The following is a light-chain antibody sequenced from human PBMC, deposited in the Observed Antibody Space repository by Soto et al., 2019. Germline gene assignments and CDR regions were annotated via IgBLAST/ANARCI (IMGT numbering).Light chain of an antibody. Sequence: EIVMTQSPATLSGSPGERATLSCRASRSVGSDLAWYQQKPIQPPRLVIYDIFNRATGVPTRISDSGSGTAFSLTISSLKSEDFAVYYCEQYNSWPLTFGGGTKVDIK. CDR3: EQYNSWPLT. J-gene: IGKJ4*01. CDR1: RSVGSD. CDR2: DIF. V-gene: IGKV3D-15*01.